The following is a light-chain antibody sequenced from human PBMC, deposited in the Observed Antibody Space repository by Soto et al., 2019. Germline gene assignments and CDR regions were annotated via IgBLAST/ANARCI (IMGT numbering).Light chain of an antibody. V-gene: IGKV4-1*01. CDR1: QSVLYSSNNKNY. CDR3: QQYYSTPQT. J-gene: IGKJ3*01. CDR2: WAS. Sequence: DIVMTQSPASLAVSLGERATINCKSSQSVLYSSNNKNYLAWYQQKPGQPPKLLIYWASTRESGVPDRFSGSGSGTDFTLTISSLQAEDVAVYYCQQYYSTPQTFGPGTKVDIK.